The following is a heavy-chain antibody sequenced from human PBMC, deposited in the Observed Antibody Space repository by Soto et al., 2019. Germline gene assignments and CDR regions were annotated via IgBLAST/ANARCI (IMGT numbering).Heavy chain of an antibody. Sequence: QVQLVESGGGVVQPGRSLRLSCAASGFTFSSYGMHWVRQAPGKGLEWVAVISYDGSNKYYADSVKGRFTISRDNSKNTMYLQTNSLRAEDTAVYYCAKGVAIFGVVTPPGYWGQGTLVTVSS. CDR2: ISYDGSNK. CDR3: AKGVAIFGVVTPPGY. V-gene: IGHV3-30*18. J-gene: IGHJ4*02. CDR1: GFTFSSYG. D-gene: IGHD3-3*01.